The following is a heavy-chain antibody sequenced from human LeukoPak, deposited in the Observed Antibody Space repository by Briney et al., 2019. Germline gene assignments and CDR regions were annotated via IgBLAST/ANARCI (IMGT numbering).Heavy chain of an antibody. Sequence: SVKASCKASGFTFTSSAMQWVRQARGQRLEWIGWIVVGSGNTNYAQKFQERVTITRDMSTSTAYMELSSLRSEDTAVYYCAAGVRGQDWYFDLWGRGTLVTVSS. CDR2: IVVGSGNT. CDR3: AAGVRGQDWYFDL. J-gene: IGHJ2*01. V-gene: IGHV1-58*02. CDR1: GFTFTSSA.